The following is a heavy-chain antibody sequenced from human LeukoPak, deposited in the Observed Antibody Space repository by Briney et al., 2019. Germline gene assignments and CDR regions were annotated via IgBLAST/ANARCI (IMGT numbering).Heavy chain of an antibody. CDR2: INPGSGTT. D-gene: IGHD4-11*01. Sequence: GASVKVSCKASGYTFTSYYIHWMRQAPGQGLEWMGIINPGSGTTTYAQKFQGRVTMTRDTSTSTVYMELSSLRSEDTALYYCARGISGGSTVTYFFDYWGQGTLVTVYS. V-gene: IGHV1-46*01. CDR3: ARGISGGSTVTYFFDY. CDR1: GYTFTSYY. J-gene: IGHJ4*02.